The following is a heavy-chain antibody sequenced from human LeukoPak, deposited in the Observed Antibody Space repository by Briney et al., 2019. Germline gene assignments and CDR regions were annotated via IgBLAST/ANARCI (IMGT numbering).Heavy chain of an antibody. D-gene: IGHD3-16*02. CDR2: IYYSGST. CDR3: ARATGPPVTDYVWGSYRYRTGYYYYMDV. CDR1: GGSISSYY. Sequence: SETLSLTCTVSGGSISSYYWSWIRQPPGKGLEWIGYIYYSGSTNYNPSLKSRVTISVDTSKNQFSLRLSSVTAADTAVYYCARATGPPVTDYVWGSYRYRTGYYYYMDVWGKGTTVTISS. J-gene: IGHJ6*03. V-gene: IGHV4-59*01.